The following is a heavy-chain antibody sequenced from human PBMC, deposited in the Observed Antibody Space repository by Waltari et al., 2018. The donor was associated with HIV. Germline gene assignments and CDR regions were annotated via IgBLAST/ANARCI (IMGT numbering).Heavy chain of an antibody. Sequence: QVQLVQSGAEVKKPGASVKVSCKASGYTFTSYGLSCVRQAPGQGLEWMGWISAYNGNTNYAQKLQGRVTMTTDTSTSTAYMELRSLRSDDTAVYYCARESPRGFLEWLHYYYGMDVWGQGTTVTVSS. J-gene: IGHJ6*02. V-gene: IGHV1-18*01. CDR3: ARESPRGFLEWLHYYYGMDV. CDR2: ISAYNGNT. CDR1: GYTFTSYG. D-gene: IGHD3-3*01.